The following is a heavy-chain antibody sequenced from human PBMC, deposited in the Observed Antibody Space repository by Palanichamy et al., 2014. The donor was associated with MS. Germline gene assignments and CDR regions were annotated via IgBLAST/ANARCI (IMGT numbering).Heavy chain of an antibody. Sequence: QVQLVESGGGVVQPGRSLRLSCAASGFTFSSYGMHWVRQAPGKGLEWVAVIWYDGSNKYYTDSVKGRFTISRDNSKNTLYLQMNSLRAEDTAVYYCARDGYDFWIGGMDVWGQGTTVTVSS. CDR2: IWYDGSNK. CDR1: GFTFSSYG. CDR3: ARDGYDFWIGGMDV. J-gene: IGHJ6*02. D-gene: IGHD3-3*01. V-gene: IGHV3-33*01.